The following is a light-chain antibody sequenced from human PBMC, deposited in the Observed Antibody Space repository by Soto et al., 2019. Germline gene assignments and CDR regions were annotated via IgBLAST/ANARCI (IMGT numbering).Light chain of an antibody. Sequence: EIVLTQSPGTLSLSPGERATLSCRASQSVSDMYLAWYQQKPGQAPRLLIYASNRATGIPERFSGSGSGTDFTLTISRLEPEDVTVYYCQHYGTSALFGPGTKVEIK. CDR3: QHYGTSAL. V-gene: IGKV3-20*01. CDR1: QSVSDMY. J-gene: IGKJ3*01. CDR2: AS.